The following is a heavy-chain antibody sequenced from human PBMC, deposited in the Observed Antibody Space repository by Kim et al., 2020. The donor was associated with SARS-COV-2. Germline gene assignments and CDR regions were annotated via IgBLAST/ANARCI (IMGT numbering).Heavy chain of an antibody. V-gene: IGHV4-31*03. Sequence: SETLSLTCTVSDVSVSSRTYFWTWIRQRSGRGLEWLGFVYDSGSTYYNPSLESRTTLSVDTSKNHFSLKLSSVTAADTAVYYCARDDHGDYIIEHWGQGILVTVSS. D-gene: IGHD4-17*01. CDR3: ARDDHGDYIIEH. J-gene: IGHJ4*02. CDR2: VYDSGST. CDR1: DVSVSSRTYF.